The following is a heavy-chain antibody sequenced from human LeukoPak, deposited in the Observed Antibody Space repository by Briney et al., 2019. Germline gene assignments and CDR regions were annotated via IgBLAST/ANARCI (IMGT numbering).Heavy chain of an antibody. J-gene: IGHJ3*02. Sequence: TGGSLRLSCAASGFTFDDYGMSWVRQAPGKGLGWDSGINWNGGSTGYADSVKGRFTISRDNAKNSLYLQMNSLRAEDTALYYCAGVTLVGAFDIWGQGTMVTVSS. D-gene: IGHD1-26*01. CDR1: GFTFDDYG. CDR2: INWNGGST. CDR3: AGVTLVGAFDI. V-gene: IGHV3-20*04.